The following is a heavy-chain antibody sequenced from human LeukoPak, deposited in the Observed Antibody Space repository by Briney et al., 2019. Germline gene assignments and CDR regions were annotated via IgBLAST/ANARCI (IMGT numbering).Heavy chain of an antibody. V-gene: IGHV4-34*01. J-gene: IGHJ6*03. CDR3: ARSGVPDHPRGRNYYYYYMDV. CDR1: GGSFSGYY. CDR2: INHSGST. Sequence: SETLSLTCAVYGGSFSGYYWSWIRQPPGKGLEWIGEINHSGSTNYNPSLKSRVTISVDTSKNQFSLKLSSVTAADTAVYYCARSGVPDHPRGRNYYYYYMDVWGKGTTVTISS. D-gene: IGHD2-2*01.